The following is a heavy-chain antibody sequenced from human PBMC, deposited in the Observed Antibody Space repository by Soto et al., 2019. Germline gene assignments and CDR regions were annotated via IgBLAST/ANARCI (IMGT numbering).Heavy chain of an antibody. CDR1: GFTFSSYT. D-gene: IGHD5-12*01. V-gene: IGHV3-21*01. CDR3: ARADIHSNWFDP. Sequence: PGGSLRLSCAASGFTFSSYTMNWVRQAPGKGLEWVSSISSGSSYIYYADSMKGRFTISRDNAKNSLYLQMNSLRAEDTAVYYCARADIHSNWFDPWGQGTLVTVSS. CDR2: ISSGSSYI. J-gene: IGHJ5*02.